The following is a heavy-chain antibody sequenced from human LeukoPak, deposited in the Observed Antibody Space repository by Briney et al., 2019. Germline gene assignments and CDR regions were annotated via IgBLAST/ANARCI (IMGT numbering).Heavy chain of an antibody. D-gene: IGHD3-10*01. J-gene: IGHJ4*02. CDR2: IYYSGST. CDR3: ARYYYGSGSYYSDS. CDR1: GGSISSYY. V-gene: IGHV4-59*01. Sequence: SETQSLTCTVSGGSISSYYWSWIRQPPGKGLEWVGYIYYSGSTNYNPSLKSRVTISVDTSKNQFSLKLSSVTAADTAVYYCARYYYGSGSYYSDSWGQGTLVTVSS.